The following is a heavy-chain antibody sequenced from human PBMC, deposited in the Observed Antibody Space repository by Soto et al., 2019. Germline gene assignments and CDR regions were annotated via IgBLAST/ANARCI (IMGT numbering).Heavy chain of an antibody. V-gene: IGHV3-15*07. D-gene: IGHD3-3*01. J-gene: IGHJ4*02. CDR2: VKSKADGGTA. Sequence: EVQLVESGGGLVQPGGSLRLSCAASGFSIPNTWMHWVRQAPGKGLEGVGRVKSKADGGTADYAAPVKGRFTVSRDDSKNTQYLQMNSLKMEDTAVYYCNSYPDFWGGHTPLWGQGTLVTVSS. CDR1: GFSIPNTW. CDR3: NSYPDFWGGHTPL.